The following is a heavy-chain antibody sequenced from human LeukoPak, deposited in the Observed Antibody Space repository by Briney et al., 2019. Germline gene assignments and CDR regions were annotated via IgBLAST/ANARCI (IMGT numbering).Heavy chain of an antibody. CDR1: AGSINSSNYY. D-gene: IGHD3-10*01. V-gene: IGHV4-39*07. J-gene: IGHJ4*02. Sequence: TSETLSLTCTVSAGSINSSNYYWGWIRQPPGKGLEWIGSIYYSESTYYNPSLKSRVTMSVDTSKNQFSLRLSSVTAADTAVYYCAREFGRLMVRGVIITRDRDAHFDYWGQGTLVTVSS. CDR3: AREFGRLMVRGVIITRDRDAHFDY. CDR2: IYYSEST.